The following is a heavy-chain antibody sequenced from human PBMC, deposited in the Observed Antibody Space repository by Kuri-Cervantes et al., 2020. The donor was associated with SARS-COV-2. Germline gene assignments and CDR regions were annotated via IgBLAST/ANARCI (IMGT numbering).Heavy chain of an antibody. D-gene: IGHD1-1*01. CDR2: ISGNGGIR. V-gene: IGHV3-20*04. Sequence: GESLKISCAASGFKFDDYGMSWVRQAPGKGLEWVSGISGNGGIRVHADSVMGRFTISRDNAKNSLYLQMNSRRVEDTALYYCARENGASSRTRWFDPWGQGTLVTVSS. CDR1: GFKFDDYG. J-gene: IGHJ5*02. CDR3: ARENGASSRTRWFDP.